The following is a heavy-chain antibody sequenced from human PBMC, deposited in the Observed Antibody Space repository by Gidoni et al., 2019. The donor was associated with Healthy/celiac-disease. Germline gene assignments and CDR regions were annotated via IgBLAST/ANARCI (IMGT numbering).Heavy chain of an antibody. J-gene: IGHJ4*02. V-gene: IGHV3-23*01. CDR2: ISGSGGST. CDR1: GFTFSSYA. CDR3: AKDCDSSGDYYVMMPYDY. Sequence: GFTFSSYAMSWVRQAPGKGLEWVSAISGSGGSTYYADSVKGRFTISRDNSKNTLYLQMNSLRAEDTAVYYCAKDCDSSGDYYVMMPYDYWGQGTLVTVSS. D-gene: IGHD3-22*01.